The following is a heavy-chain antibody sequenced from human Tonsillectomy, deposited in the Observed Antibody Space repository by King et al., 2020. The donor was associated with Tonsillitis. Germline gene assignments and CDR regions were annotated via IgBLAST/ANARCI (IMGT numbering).Heavy chain of an antibody. Sequence: VQLVESGGGLVQPGGSLRLSCAASGFTFSSYAMSWVRQAQGKGLEWVSAVRGSGGSTYYADSVKGRFTISRNNSKNTLYLQMNSLTAEGTAVYYCAKVAYHHFRGVINYWGQGTLVTVCS. CDR2: VRGSGGST. CDR3: AKVAYHHFRGVINY. D-gene: IGHD3-10*01. J-gene: IGHJ4*02. V-gene: IGHV3-23*04. CDR1: GFTFSSYA.